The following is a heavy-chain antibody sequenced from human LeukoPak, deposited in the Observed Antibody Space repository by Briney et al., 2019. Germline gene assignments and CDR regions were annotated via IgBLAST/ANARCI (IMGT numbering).Heavy chain of an antibody. Sequence: PSVTLSLTCAVSGGSSSSSNWWNWVRQPPGKGLEWIGEIDHSGRTIYNPSLKSRVTISVDKSKNQISLKLSSVTAADTAVYYCASKEYYYYGMDVWGQGTTVTVFS. CDR1: GGSSSSSNW. V-gene: IGHV4-4*02. CDR2: IDHSGRT. CDR3: ASKEYYYYGMDV. J-gene: IGHJ6*01.